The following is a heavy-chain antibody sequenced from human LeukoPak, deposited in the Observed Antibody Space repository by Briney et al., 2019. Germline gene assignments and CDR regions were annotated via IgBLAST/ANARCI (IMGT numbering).Heavy chain of an antibody. J-gene: IGHJ3*02. V-gene: IGHV4-59*01. CDR2: IYYSGST. D-gene: IGHD3-22*01. Sequence: SETLSLTCTVSGGSISSYYWSLIRQPPGKGLEWIGYIYYSGSTNYNPSLKGRVTIAVDTSKNQFSLKVSSVTASDTAVYYCARENYYDSSDGAFDIWGQGTMVTVSS. CDR1: GGSISSYY. CDR3: ARENYYDSSDGAFDI.